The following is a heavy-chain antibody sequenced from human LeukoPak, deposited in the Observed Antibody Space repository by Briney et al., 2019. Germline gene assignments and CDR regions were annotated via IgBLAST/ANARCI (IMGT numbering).Heavy chain of an antibody. CDR2: ISHSGST. CDR3: ARDGYSIGRAFDP. V-gene: IGHV4-34*01. D-gene: IGHD5-18*01. CDR1: GGSFSAYY. J-gene: IGHJ5*02. Sequence: SETLTLTCSVYGGSFSAYYWIWIRQSPELGLQWIGEISHSGSTNCNPSLRSRLTMSVDTSKHQFSLKLSSVTAADSAIYYCARDGYSIGRAFDPWGQGTLVTVSS.